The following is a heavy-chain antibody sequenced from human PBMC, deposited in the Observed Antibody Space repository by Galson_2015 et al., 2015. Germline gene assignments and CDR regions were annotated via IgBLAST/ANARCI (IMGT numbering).Heavy chain of an antibody. CDR2: INPGDSNT. V-gene: IGHV1-3*01. Sequence: SVKVSCKASGYSFTHYVIHWVRQAPGQRLEWMGWINPGDSNTKYSQKFQGRVTISRDTLANTSYMELSSLRSEDTAVHYCASEPKRYCSDSSCYSTWGQGTQVTVSS. J-gene: IGHJ5*02. CDR3: ASEPKRYCSDSSCYST. CDR1: GYSFTHYV. D-gene: IGHD2-15*01.